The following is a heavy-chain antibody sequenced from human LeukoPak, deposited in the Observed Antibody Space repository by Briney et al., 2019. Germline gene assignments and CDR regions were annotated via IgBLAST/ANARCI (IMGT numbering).Heavy chain of an antibody. J-gene: IGHJ6*02. Sequence: GGSLRLSCAASGFTFSDYYMNWVRQVPGKGLEWVSSISSSSTIYYADSVKGRFTISRDNAKNSLYLQMNSLRAEDTAVYYCARDIGYYGSGSYYSRKIYYYYYYGMDVWGQGTTVTVSS. D-gene: IGHD3-10*01. CDR3: ARDIGYYGSGSYYSRKIYYYYYYGMDV. CDR1: GFTFSDYY. V-gene: IGHV3-69-1*02. CDR2: ISSSSTI.